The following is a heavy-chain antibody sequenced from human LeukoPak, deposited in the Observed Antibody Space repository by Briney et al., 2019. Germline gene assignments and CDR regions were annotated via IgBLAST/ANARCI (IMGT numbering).Heavy chain of an antibody. CDR3: ARGPEPSIVVVPAAVYYYYYYMDV. CDR1: GYTFTSYY. D-gene: IGHD2-2*01. Sequence: ASAKVSCKASGYTFTSYYMHWVRQAPGQGLEWMGWINPNSGGTNYAQKFQGRVTMTRDTSISTAYMELSRLRSDDTAVYYCARGPEPSIVVVPAAVYYYYYYMDVWGKGTTVTISS. J-gene: IGHJ6*03. V-gene: IGHV1-2*02. CDR2: INPNSGGT.